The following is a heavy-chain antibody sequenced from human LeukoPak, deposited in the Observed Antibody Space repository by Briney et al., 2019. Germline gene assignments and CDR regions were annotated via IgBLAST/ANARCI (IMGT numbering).Heavy chain of an antibody. D-gene: IGHD3-10*01. V-gene: IGHV3-66*01. CDR2: IYSGGST. J-gene: IGHJ4*02. CDR1: GFTVSSNY. CDR3: ARGAVLLWFGELDY. Sequence: GGSLRLSCAASGFTVSSNYMSWVRQAPGKGLEGFSVIYSGGSTYYADSVKGRFTISRDNSKNTLYLQMNSLRAEDTAVYYCARGAVLLWFGELDYWGQGTLVTVSS.